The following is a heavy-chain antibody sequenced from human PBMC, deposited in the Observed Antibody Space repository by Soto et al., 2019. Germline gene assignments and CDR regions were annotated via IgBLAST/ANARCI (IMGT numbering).Heavy chain of an antibody. CDR3: ARDGYLYQFLFPERFDS. CDR1: GLTFSSYW. D-gene: IGHD2-2*01. CDR2: IHRDGTST. V-gene: IGHV3-74*01. Sequence: PGGPVSLACAASGLTFSSYWMHWVRHAPGKGLDWVLRIHRDGTSTYYADSVKGRFTISRDNDKNTLYLQMKSLRAEDTAVYYCARDGYLYQFLFPERFDSSGQGTGGTVSS. J-gene: IGHJ5*01.